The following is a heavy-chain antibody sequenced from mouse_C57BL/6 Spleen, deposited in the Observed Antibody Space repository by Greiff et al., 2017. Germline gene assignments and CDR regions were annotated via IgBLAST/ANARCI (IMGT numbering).Heavy chain of an antibody. V-gene: IGHV1-82*01. J-gene: IGHJ1*03. CDR3: ARSALGYFDV. CDR2: IYPGDGDT. Sequence: QVQLQQSGPELVKPGASVKISCKASGYAFSSSWMNWVKQRPGKGLEWIGRIYPGDGDTNYNGKFKGKATLTADKSSSKAYMQLSSLTSADSAVYFCARSALGYFDVWGTGTTVTVSS. CDR1: GYAFSSSW.